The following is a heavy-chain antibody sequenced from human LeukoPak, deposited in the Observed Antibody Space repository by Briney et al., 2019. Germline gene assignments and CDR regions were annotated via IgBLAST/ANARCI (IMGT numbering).Heavy chain of an antibody. CDR3: ARRPDAFDI. J-gene: IGHJ3*02. CDR2: ISRGSRTI. Sequence: GGSLRLSCAASGFTFSSYGMHWVRQAPGKGLEWLSNISRGSRTIYYADSVKGRFTISSDNAKNSLYLQMNSLRAEDTAVYYCARRPDAFDIWGQGTMVTVSS. V-gene: IGHV3-48*01. CDR1: GFTFSSYG.